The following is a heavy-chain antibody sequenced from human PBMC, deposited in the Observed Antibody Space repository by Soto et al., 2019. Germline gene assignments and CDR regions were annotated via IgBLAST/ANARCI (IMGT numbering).Heavy chain of an antibody. Sequence: QVQLQESGPGLVKPSQTLSLTCTVSGGSISSGGYYWSWIRQHPGKGLEWIGYIYYSGSTYYNPSLKSRVTISVDTSKNQFSLKLSSVTAADTAVYYCARGEYYYGSGSYYNLRTAISYYGMDVWGQGTTVTVSS. CDR1: GGSISSGGYY. CDR2: IYYSGST. J-gene: IGHJ6*02. V-gene: IGHV4-31*03. D-gene: IGHD3-10*01. CDR3: ARGEYYYGSGSYYNLRTAISYYGMDV.